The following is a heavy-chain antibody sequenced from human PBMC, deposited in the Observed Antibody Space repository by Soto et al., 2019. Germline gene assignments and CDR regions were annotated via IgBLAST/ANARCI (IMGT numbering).Heavy chain of an antibody. V-gene: IGHV1-18*01. CDR3: AREGPAPYYYSGMDV. J-gene: IGHJ6*02. CDR2: ISAYNGNT. Sequence: QVQLVQSGGEVKKPGASVKVSCKTSGYSFTTYGISWVRQAPGQGLEWMGWISAYNGNTNYAQKLQGRVTMTTDTSTRTAYMEPRSLRSDDTAVYYCAREGPAPYYYSGMDVWGQGSTVTVSS. CDR1: GYSFTTYG.